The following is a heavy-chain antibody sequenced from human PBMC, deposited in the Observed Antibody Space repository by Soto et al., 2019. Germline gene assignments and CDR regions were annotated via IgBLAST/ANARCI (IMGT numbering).Heavy chain of an antibody. D-gene: IGHD6-6*01. CDR1: GFTFSSYG. J-gene: IGHJ4*02. V-gene: IGHV3-33*01. Sequence: GGSLRLSCAASGFTFSSYGMHWVRQAPGKGLEWVAVIWYDGSNKYYADSVKGRFTISRDNSKNTLYLQMNSLRAEDTAVYYCERDRAAARPMYYFDYWGQGTLVTVSS. CDR2: IWYDGSNK. CDR3: ERDRAAARPMYYFDY.